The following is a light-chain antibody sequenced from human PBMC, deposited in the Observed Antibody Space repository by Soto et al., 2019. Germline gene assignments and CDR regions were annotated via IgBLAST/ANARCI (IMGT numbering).Light chain of an antibody. CDR2: TTN. CDR3: AAWNDSLIAGV. CDR1: GSNIGSNP. Sequence: QSVVTQPPSVSGTPGQGVTISCSGSGSNIGSNPVNWYQHLPKAAPKLLIYTTNQRPSGVPDRFSGSKSGASASLAISGLQSGDGADYYCAAWNDSLIAGVFGGGTKLTVL. V-gene: IGLV1-44*01. J-gene: IGLJ3*02.